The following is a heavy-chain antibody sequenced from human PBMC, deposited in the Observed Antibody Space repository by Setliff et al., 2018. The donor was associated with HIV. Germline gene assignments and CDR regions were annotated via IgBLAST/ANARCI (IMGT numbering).Heavy chain of an antibody. D-gene: IGHD2-2*01. V-gene: IGHV3-9*01. J-gene: IGHJ3*02. Sequence: SLKISCAASGFNFGDYGIHWVRQAPGKGPEWASGIIWNSGTTGYADSVKGRFTISRDYAKNSLFLQMNSLRAEDTALYYCVKDSLPGGCDMWGQGSMVTVSS. CDR2: IIWNSGTT. CDR1: GFNFGDYG. CDR3: VKDSLPGGCDM.